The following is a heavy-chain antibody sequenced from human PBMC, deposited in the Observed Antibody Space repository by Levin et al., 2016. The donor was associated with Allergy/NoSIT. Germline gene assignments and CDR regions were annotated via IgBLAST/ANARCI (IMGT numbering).Heavy chain of an antibody. J-gene: IGHJ3*02. D-gene: IGHD2-21*02. CDR3: ARRSGVVTAILRDAFDI. CDR2: IWYDGSNK. V-gene: IGHV3-33*01. Sequence: WIRQPPGKGLEWVAVIWYDGSNKYYADSVKGRFTISRDNSKNTLYLQMNSLRAEDTAVYYCARRSGVVTAILRDAFDIWGQGTMVTVSS.